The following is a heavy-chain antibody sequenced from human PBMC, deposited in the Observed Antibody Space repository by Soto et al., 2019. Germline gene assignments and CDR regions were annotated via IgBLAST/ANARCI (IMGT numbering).Heavy chain of an antibody. CDR3: ARAPSLYGMAV. CDR1: GGSISSYY. CDR2: IYYSGRS. J-gene: IGHJ6*02. Sequence: QVQLQESGPGLVKPSETLSLTCTVSGGSISSYYWSWIRQHPGKGLEWIGCIYYSGRSNYNPSLKSRVTASVDTSKNQFSLNLSSVTAADTAVYYCARAPSLYGMAVWGQGTTVTVSS. V-gene: IGHV4-59*01.